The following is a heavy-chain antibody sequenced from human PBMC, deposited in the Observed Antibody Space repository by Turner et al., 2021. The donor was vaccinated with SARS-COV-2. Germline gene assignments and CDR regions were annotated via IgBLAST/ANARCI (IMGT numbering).Heavy chain of an antibody. V-gene: IGHV4-39*01. CDR3: ARLMDTAMDYYGMDV. J-gene: IGHJ6*02. CDR1: AGSISSSSYY. CDR2: TDYCGST. Sequence: QLQLQESGAGLVKPSETLSRTCTVSAGSISSSSYYWGWIRQRPGKGMGWIWNTDYCGSTYNNPSLKGRGTISVDTYKTQFSLKLSSVTAADTAVYYCARLMDTAMDYYGMDVWGQGTTVTVSS. D-gene: IGHD5-18*01.